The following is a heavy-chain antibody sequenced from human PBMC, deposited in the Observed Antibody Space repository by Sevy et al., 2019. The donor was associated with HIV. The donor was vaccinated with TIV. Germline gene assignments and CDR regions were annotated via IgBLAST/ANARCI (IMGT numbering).Heavy chain of an antibody. CDR2: ISGSGVST. Sequence: GGSLRLSCAASGFTLNNYAMNWVRQAPGKGLERVSGISGSGVSTYYADSVKGRFTISRDNSKNTLYLQMNSLRAEDTAVYYCAKDSYFDNTLFDYWGQGTLVTVS. J-gene: IGHJ4*02. D-gene: IGHD3-22*01. CDR1: GFTLNNYA. V-gene: IGHV3-23*01. CDR3: AKDSYFDNTLFDY.